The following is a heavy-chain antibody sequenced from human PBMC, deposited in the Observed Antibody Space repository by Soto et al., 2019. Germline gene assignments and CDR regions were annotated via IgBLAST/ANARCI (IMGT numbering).Heavy chain of an antibody. J-gene: IGHJ4*02. CDR3: ARATRDYGDYGYFDY. V-gene: IGHV4-4*07. CDR2: IYASGST. CDR1: GGSINGYY. Sequence: QVQLQESGPGLVKPSETLSLTCTVSGGSINGYYWTWIRQPAGKELEWIGRIYASGSTNYNPSLKSRVTMSVDTSKNQVSLKLTSVTAADTAVYYCARATRDYGDYGYFDYWGQGTLVTVSS. D-gene: IGHD4-17*01.